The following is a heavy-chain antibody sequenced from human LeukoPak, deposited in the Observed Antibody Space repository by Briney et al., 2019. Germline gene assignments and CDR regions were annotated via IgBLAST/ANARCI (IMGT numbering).Heavy chain of an antibody. CDR1: GGSISSYY. CDR3: ARGQSWFDP. Sequence: SETLSLTCTVSGGSISSYYWSWIRQPPGKGLEWIGYIYYSGSTNYNPSLKNRVTISVDTSKNQFSLKLSSVTAADTAVYYCARGQSWFDPWGQGTLVTVSS. V-gene: IGHV4-59*01. J-gene: IGHJ5*02. CDR2: IYYSGST.